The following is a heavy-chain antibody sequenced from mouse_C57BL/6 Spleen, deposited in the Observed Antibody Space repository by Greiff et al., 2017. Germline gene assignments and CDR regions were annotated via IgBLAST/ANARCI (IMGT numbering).Heavy chain of an antibody. J-gene: IGHJ4*01. CDR1: GYTFTSYW. CDR2: IDPNSGGT. Sequence: QVQLQQPGAELVKPGASVKLSCKASGYTFTSYWLHWVKQRPGRGLEWIGRIDPNSGGTKYNEKFKSKATLTVDKPSSTAYMQLSSLTSEDSAVYYCARENGSEDYYAMDYWGQGTSVTVSS. D-gene: IGHD1-1*01. CDR3: ARENGSEDYYAMDY. V-gene: IGHV1-72*01.